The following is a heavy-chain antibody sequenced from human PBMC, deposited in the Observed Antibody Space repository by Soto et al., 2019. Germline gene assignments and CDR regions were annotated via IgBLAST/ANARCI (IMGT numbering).Heavy chain of an antibody. Sequence: AWGSLRLSCAASGVTFSSYEINFVRQGPVKWLEWVSYISSSGGTIYYADSVKGRFTISRDNAKNSLYLQMNSLRAEDTAVYYCAKSYAGGLDVWGQGTTVTVSS. D-gene: IGHD2-8*01. CDR1: GVTFSSYE. V-gene: IGHV3-48*03. J-gene: IGHJ6*02. CDR3: AKSYAGGLDV. CDR2: ISSSGGTI.